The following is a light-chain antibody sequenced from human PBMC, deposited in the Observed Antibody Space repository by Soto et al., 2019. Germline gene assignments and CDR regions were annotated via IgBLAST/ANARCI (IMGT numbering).Light chain of an antibody. Sequence: EIVMTQSPATLSVSPGGRATLSCRASQSISDTLAWYQQKPGQAPRLLIHGASTRAPGFPARFSGSGSGTEFTLTISSLQTDDFATYYCQQYNSFSPWTFGQGTKVDI. J-gene: IGKJ1*01. CDR1: QSISDT. V-gene: IGKV3-15*01. CDR3: QQYNSFSPWT. CDR2: GAS.